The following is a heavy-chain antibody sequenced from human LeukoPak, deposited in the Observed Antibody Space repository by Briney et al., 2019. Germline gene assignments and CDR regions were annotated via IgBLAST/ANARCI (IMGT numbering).Heavy chain of an antibody. CDR1: GFSVSNSY. CDR2: IYSGGST. CDR3: ARGQLEWENYYYGMDV. D-gene: IGHD1-1*01. V-gene: IGHV3-53*01. Sequence: GGSLRLSCAASGFSVSNSYMSWVRQAPGKGLEWVSVIYSGGSTYYVDSVKGRFTISRDSSENTLYLQMDSLRAEDTAVYYCARGQLEWENYYYGMDVWGQGTTVTVSS. J-gene: IGHJ6*02.